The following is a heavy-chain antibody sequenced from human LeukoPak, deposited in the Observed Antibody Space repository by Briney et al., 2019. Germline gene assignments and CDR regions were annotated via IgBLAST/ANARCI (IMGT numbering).Heavy chain of an antibody. V-gene: IGHV3-7*01. D-gene: IGHD7-27*01. Sequence: GGSLRLSCTASGFTFSGAWMTWVRQAPGKGLEWVANIREDGTEKNYVASVKGRFTISRDNAKNSLFLQMSNLRDDDTAIYYCARHVGISFWGQGTLVTVSS. CDR3: ARHVGISF. CDR1: GFTFSGAW. J-gene: IGHJ4*02. CDR2: IREDGTEK.